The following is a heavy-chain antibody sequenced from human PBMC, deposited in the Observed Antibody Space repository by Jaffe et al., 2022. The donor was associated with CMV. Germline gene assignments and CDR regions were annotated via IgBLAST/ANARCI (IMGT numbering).Heavy chain of an antibody. V-gene: IGHV4-59*08. CDR2: IYFSGST. Sequence: QVQLQESGPGLVKPSETLSLTCTVSGGSINTYYWSWIRQAPGKGLEWIGYIYFSGSTKYDPSLKSRLSISVETSKNQVFLNLSSVTAADTAIYYCARHLYYGSGRFDHPDLGAFDIWGQGTLVTVSS. J-gene: IGHJ3*02. CDR3: ARHLYYGSGRFDHPDLGAFDI. D-gene: IGHD3-10*01. CDR1: GGSINTYY.